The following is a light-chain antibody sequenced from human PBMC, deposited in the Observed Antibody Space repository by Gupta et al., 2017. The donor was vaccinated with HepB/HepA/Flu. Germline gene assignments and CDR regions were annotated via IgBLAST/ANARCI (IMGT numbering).Light chain of an antibody. CDR1: QSISSW. CDR2: KAS. J-gene: IGKJ5*01. Sequence: DIQMTQSPSTLSASVGDRVTITCRASQSISSWLAWYQQKPGKAPKLLIYKASSLESGVPSRFSGSGSGTEFTLTISSLQPDDFATYYCQQDNSSSITFGQGTQLEIK. V-gene: IGKV1-5*03. CDR3: QQDNSSSIT.